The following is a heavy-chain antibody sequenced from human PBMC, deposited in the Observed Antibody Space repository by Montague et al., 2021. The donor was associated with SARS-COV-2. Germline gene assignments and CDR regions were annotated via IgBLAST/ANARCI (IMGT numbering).Heavy chain of an antibody. CDR2: MSPDSGNT. CDR3: AREGYSSSSGRRVNWFDP. J-gene: IGHJ5*02. V-gene: IGHV1-8*02. CDR1: GYTFTNYD. Sequence: SVKVSCKASGYTFTNYDINWVRQTTGQGLEWMGWMSPDSGNTGYVQKLVGRVSMTRNISISTAYMELSSLKSEDTAVYYCAREGYSSSSGRRVNWFDPWGQGTLVTVSS. D-gene: IGHD2-2*01.